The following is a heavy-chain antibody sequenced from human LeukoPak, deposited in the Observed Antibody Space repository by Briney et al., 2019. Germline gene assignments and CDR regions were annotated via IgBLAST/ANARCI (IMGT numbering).Heavy chain of an antibody. CDR2: INCSGSTI. CDR1: GFTFSSYE. D-gene: IGHD2-21*01. V-gene: IGHV3-48*03. J-gene: IGHJ4*02. Sequence: PGGSLTLSCAASGFTFSSYEMNWVRQAPGKGLEWVSYINCSGSTIYYADSVNGRFTISRDNAKNSLYLQMNSLRAEDTAVYYCARIGGDGYWGQGTLVTVSS. CDR3: ARIGGDGY.